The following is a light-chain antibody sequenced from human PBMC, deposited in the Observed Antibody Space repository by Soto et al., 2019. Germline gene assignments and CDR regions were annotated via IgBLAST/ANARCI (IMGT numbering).Light chain of an antibody. CDR2: EVS. V-gene: IGLV2-14*01. CDR1: SSDVGGSDY. J-gene: IGLJ1*01. CDR3: VSYTSSTTYV. Sequence: QSALTQSASVSGSPGQSITISCTGTSSDVGGSDYVSWYQQHPDKAPKLIISEVSDRPSGVSDRFSGSKSGSTASLIISRLQTEDEADYYCVSYTSSTTYVFGTGTKVTVL.